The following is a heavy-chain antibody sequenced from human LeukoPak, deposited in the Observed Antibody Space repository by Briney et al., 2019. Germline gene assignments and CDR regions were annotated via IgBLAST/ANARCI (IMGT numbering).Heavy chain of an antibody. CDR3: ALEGVSLQGGAVDFWS. CDR2: IYHSGST. CDR1: GGTLNNSNW. D-gene: IGHD3-3*01. Sequence: PSETLSLTCAACGGTLNNSNWWCGVRQPPGKGLEWIGEIYHSGSTNYNPSLKSRVTISVDRSKNQFSLKLSSVTAADPAVDFCALEGVSLQGGAVDFWSWGTGTMVTVSS. J-gene: IGHJ3*01. V-gene: IGHV4-4*02.